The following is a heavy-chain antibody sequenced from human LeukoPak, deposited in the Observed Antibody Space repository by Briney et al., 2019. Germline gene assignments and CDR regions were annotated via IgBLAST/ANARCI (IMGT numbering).Heavy chain of an antibody. CDR3: TREGYYYDSSGYYWGAFDI. Sequence: PGGSLRLSCAASGFTFSTYSMSWVRQAPGKGLEWVGFIRSKAYGGTTEYAASVKGRFTISRDDSKSIAYLQMNSLKTEDTAVYYCTREGYYYDSSGYYWGAFDIWGQGTMVTVSS. V-gene: IGHV3-49*04. D-gene: IGHD3-22*01. CDR1: GFTFSTYS. J-gene: IGHJ3*02. CDR2: IRSKAYGGTT.